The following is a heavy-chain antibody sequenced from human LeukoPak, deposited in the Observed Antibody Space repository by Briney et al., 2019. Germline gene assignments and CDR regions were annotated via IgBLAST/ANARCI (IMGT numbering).Heavy chain of an antibody. Sequence: TGGSLRLSCAASGFTFSSYSMTWVRQAPGKGLEWVSSISSSSSYIYYADSVKGRFTISRDNAKNSLYLQMNSLRAEDTAVYYCAKGNWKTNWFDPWGQGTLVTVSS. J-gene: IGHJ5*02. V-gene: IGHV3-21*04. CDR2: ISSSSSYI. CDR3: AKGNWKTNWFDP. CDR1: GFTFSSYS. D-gene: IGHD1-20*01.